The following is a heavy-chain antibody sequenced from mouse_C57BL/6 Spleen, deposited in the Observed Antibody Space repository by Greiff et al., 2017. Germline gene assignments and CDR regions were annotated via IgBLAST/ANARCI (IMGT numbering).Heavy chain of an antibody. V-gene: IGHV1-72*01. Sequence: VQLKQPGAELVKPGASVKLSCKASGYTFTSYWMHWVKQRPGRGLEWIGRIDPNSGGTKYNEKFKSKATLTVDKPSSTAYMQLSSLTSEDSAVYYCARDWDGSYWYFDVWGTGTTVTVSS. D-gene: IGHD4-1*01. CDR2: IDPNSGGT. J-gene: IGHJ1*03. CDR3: ARDWDGSYWYFDV. CDR1: GYTFTSYW.